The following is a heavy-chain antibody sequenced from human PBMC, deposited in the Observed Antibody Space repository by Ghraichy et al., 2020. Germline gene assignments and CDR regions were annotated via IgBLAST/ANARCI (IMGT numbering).Heavy chain of an antibody. Sequence: KVSCKASGGTFSSYAISWVRQAPGQGLEWMGGIIPIFGTANYAQKFQGRVTITADKSTSTAYMELSSLRSEDTAVYYWARTVEMATNYYFDYWGQGTLVTVSS. V-gene: IGHV1-69*06. CDR1: GGTFSSYA. D-gene: IGHD5-24*01. CDR3: ARTVEMATNYYFDY. J-gene: IGHJ4*02. CDR2: IIPIFGTA.